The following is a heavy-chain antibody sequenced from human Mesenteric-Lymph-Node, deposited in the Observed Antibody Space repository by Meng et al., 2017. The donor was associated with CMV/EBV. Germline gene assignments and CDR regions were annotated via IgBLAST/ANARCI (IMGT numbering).Heavy chain of an antibody. D-gene: IGHD3-3*01. CDR2: IHGGGGSS. CDR3: AKVAGDFWSGTIYFDY. Sequence: GESLKISCEASGFTFRTFSMSWVRQAPGKGLEWISVIHGGGGSSFYADTVKGRFTISRDNSRNILTLQMDSLRAEDTATYYCAKVAGDFWSGTIYFDYWGQGTVVTVSS. CDR1: GFTFRTFS. V-gene: IGHV3-23*03. J-gene: IGHJ4*02.